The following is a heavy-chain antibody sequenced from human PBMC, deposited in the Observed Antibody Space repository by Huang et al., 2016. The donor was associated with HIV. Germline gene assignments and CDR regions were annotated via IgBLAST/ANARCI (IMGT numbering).Heavy chain of an antibody. Sequence: EVQLVESGGGLVQPGGSLRLSCAASGFTFRSPWMSWVRQAPGKGLDWVAKIKQYGSEKYDLDSVKGRFTISRDNVKNALYLQMYSLGVEDKAIYYCARGGAPYYDFWSGGHHYGMDVWGQGTTVTVSS. J-gene: IGHJ6*02. D-gene: IGHD3-3*01. CDR3: ARGGAPYYDFWSGGHHYGMDV. CDR1: GFTFRSPW. CDR2: IKQYGSEK. V-gene: IGHV3-7*04.